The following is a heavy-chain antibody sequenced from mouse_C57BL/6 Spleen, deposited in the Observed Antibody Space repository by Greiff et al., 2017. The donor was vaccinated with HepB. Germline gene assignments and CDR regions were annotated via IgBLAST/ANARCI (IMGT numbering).Heavy chain of an antibody. CDR3: ARYGSSPYYAMDY. CDR2: IYPGDGDT. D-gene: IGHD1-1*01. CDR1: GYAFSSSW. J-gene: IGHJ4*01. V-gene: IGHV1-82*01. Sequence: QVQLQQSGPELVKPGASVKISCKASGYAFSSSWMNWVKQRPGKGLEWIGRIYPGDGDTNYNGKFKGKATLTADKSSSTAYMQLSSLTSEDSAVYCCARYGSSPYYAMDYWGQGTSVTVSS.